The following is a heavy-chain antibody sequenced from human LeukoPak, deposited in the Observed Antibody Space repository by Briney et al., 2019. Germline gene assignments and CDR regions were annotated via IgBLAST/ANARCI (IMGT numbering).Heavy chain of an antibody. Sequence: PGGSLRLSCAGSGFSFDDFGMHWVRQRPGKGLEWDSLISGDGATTHYADSVKGRFTISKDNDRNSLYLQMNSLRTDDTALYYCAKDTPYSGRVFDCWGQGTLVTVAS. D-gene: IGHD5-12*01. J-gene: IGHJ4*02. CDR3: AKDTPYSGRVFDC. CDR2: ISGDGATT. V-gene: IGHV3-43*02. CDR1: GFSFDDFG.